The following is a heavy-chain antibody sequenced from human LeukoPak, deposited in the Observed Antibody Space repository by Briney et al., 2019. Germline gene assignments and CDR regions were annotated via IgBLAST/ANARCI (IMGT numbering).Heavy chain of an antibody. J-gene: IGHJ4*02. CDR2: ISGGGVST. V-gene: IGHV3-23*01. D-gene: IGHD3-22*01. Sequence: GGSLRLSCAASGFTFNSFAMSWVRQAPGKGLEWVSVISGGGVSTYYADSVKGRFTISRDNSKNTLYLQMNSLRAEDTAVYYCAKDTGLYYYDSSGYGDYWGQGTLVTVSS. CDR1: GFTFNSFA. CDR3: AKDTGLYYYDSSGYGDY.